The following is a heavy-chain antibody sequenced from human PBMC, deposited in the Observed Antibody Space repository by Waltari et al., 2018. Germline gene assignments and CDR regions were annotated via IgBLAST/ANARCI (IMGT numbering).Heavy chain of an antibody. CDR3: ARVGITIFGVVQRPWYFDL. D-gene: IGHD3-3*01. Sequence: QVQLQQWGAGLLKPSETLSLTCAVYGGSFSGYYWSWIRQPPGKGLEWIGEINHSGSTTYNPSLKSRVTISVDTSKNQFSLKLSSVTAADTAVYYCARVGITIFGVVQRPWYFDLWGRGTLVTVSS. J-gene: IGHJ2*01. CDR1: GGSFSGYY. CDR2: INHSGST. V-gene: IGHV4-34*01.